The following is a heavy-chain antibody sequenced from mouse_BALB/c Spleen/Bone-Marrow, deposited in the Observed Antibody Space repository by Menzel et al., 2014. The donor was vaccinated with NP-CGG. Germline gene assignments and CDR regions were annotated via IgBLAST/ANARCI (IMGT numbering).Heavy chain of an antibody. D-gene: IGHD2-1*01. CDR3: AREYYGNGYAMDY. Sequence: VKLMESGPGLVAPSQSLSITCTVSGFSLTSYGVHWVRQPPGKGLEWLGVIWAGGSTNYNSALMSRLSISKDNSKSQVFLKMNCLQTDDTAMYYCAREYYGNGYAMDYWGQGTSVTVSS. CDR2: IWAGGST. CDR1: GFSLTSYG. V-gene: IGHV2-9*02. J-gene: IGHJ4*01.